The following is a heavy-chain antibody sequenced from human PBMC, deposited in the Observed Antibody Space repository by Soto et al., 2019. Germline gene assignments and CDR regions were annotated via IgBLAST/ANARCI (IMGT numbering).Heavy chain of an antibody. CDR1: GGSINSYY. Sequence: QVQLQESGPGLVKPSETLSLICTVSGGSINSYYWSWIRQPPGKGLEWIGYIYYSGSTNYNPSLKSRVTISVDTSKNQCSLKLSSVTAADTAVYYCAREIDDSSGYPHWFDPWGQGTLVTVSS. CDR3: AREIDDSSGYPHWFDP. CDR2: IYYSGST. J-gene: IGHJ5*02. D-gene: IGHD3-22*01. V-gene: IGHV4-59*01.